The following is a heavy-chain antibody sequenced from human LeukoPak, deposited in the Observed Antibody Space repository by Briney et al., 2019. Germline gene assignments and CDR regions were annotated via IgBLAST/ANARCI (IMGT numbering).Heavy chain of an antibody. J-gene: IGHJ5*02. D-gene: IGHD3-9*01. V-gene: IGHV4-34*01. Sequence: SETLSLTCAVYGGSFSGYYWSWIRQPPGKGLEWIGEINHSGSTNYNPSLKSRVTISVDTSKNQFSLKLSSVTAADTAVYYCARISRAYYDILTGYYSPRWFDPWGQGTLVTVSS. CDR3: ARISRAYYDILTGYYSPRWFDP. CDR2: INHSGST. CDR1: GGSFSGYY.